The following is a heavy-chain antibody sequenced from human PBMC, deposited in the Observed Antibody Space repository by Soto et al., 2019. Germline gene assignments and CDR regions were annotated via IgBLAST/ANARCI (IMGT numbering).Heavy chain of an antibody. D-gene: IGHD6-13*01. Sequence: EVQLVESGGGLVQPGRSLRLSCAASGFTLDDYAMHWVRQVPGKGLEWVSGINWNSGSIGYRDAVKGRFAISRDNAKNSLHLQMNSLSAEDAAFYYCVKDESINWYSGHFRHWGQGTLVTVSS. CDR3: VKDESINWYSGHFRH. J-gene: IGHJ1*01. CDR2: INWNSGSI. CDR1: GFTLDDYA. V-gene: IGHV3-9*01.